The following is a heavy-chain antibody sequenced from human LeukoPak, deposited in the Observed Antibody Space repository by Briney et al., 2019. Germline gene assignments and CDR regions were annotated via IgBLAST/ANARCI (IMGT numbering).Heavy chain of an antibody. CDR1: GYTFXXYY. D-gene: IGHD6-13*01. CDR3: ARVGYSSSWYRRMVTQDPADAFDI. CDR2: INPNSGGT. V-gene: IGHV1-2*04. J-gene: IGHJ3*02. Sequence: KVSCKAXGYTFXXYYMHWVRQAPGQGLEWMGWINPNSGGTNYAQKFQGWVTMTRDTSISTAYMELSRLRSDDTAVYYCARVGYSSSWYRRMVTQDPADAFDIWGQGTMVTVSS.